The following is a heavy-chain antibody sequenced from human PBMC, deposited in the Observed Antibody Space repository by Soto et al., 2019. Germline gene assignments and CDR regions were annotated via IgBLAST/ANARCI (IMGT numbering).Heavy chain of an antibody. CDR3: ARGDTTKIVVTTYYAMDV. CDR1: GGSLGNYG. J-gene: IGHJ6*02. V-gene: IGHV1-69*13. D-gene: IGHD3-22*01. Sequence: GASVKVSCKASGGSLGNYGSRWVRQAPGQGLEWMGAIIPVFGTPNYAQKFQDRVTITADESTTTVYMEVRSLTSEDTAVYYCARGDTTKIVVTTYYAMDVWGQGTTVTVS. CDR2: IIPVFGTP.